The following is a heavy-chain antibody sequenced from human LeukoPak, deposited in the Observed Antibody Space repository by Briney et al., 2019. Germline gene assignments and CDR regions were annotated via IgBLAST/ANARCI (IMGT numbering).Heavy chain of an antibody. CDR2: IIPIFGTT. CDR1: GGTFNSYA. Sequence: SVKVSCKASGGTFNSYAINWARQAPGQGLEWMGRIIPIFGTTNYARNFQGRVTITTVKSTSTAYMGLSSLRSEDTAVYYCAKAGLYDYVWGSYRQKWFDPWGQGTLVTVSS. CDR3: AKAGLYDYVWGSYRQKWFDP. J-gene: IGHJ5*02. V-gene: IGHV1-69*05. D-gene: IGHD3-16*02.